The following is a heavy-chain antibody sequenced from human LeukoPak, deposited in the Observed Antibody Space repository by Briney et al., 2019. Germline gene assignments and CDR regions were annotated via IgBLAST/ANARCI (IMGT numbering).Heavy chain of an antibody. V-gene: IGHV1-2*02. D-gene: IGHD3-16*02. CDR2: INPNSGGT. J-gene: IGHJ4*02. CDR1: GYTFTGYY. Sequence: ASVKVSCMASGYTFTGYYMHWVRQAPGRGLEWMGCINPNSGGTKYAQKFQGGVTLTRDTSISTAYMELSRLRSDDTAVYYCARGETVYGGAIVYWGQGTLVTVSS. CDR3: ARGETVYGGAIVY.